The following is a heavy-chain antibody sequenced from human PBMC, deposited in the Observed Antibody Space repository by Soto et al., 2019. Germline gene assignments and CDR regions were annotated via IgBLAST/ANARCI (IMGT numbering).Heavy chain of an antibody. D-gene: IGHD3-3*01. CDR1: GFSLSTTGVG. Sequence: QITLKESGPTLVKPTQTLALTCTFSGFSLSTTGVGVGWIRQPPGKALEWLALIYWDDDERYSPSLKSRLTITKDTSKNQVVLTMNNMDPVDTATYYCAHNSDFWSGYYASWFDPWGQGTLVTVSS. CDR3: AHNSDFWSGYYASWFDP. CDR2: IYWDDDE. V-gene: IGHV2-5*02. J-gene: IGHJ5*02.